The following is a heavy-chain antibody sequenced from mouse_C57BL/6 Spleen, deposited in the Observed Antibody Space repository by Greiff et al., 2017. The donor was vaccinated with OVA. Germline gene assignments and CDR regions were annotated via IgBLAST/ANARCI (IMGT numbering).Heavy chain of an antibody. CDR1: GYTFTDYN. CDR3: ARGLYYGNSYYFDY. Sequence: VQLQQSGPELVKPGASVKIPCKASGYTFTDYNMDWVKQSHGKSLEWIGDINPNNGGTIYNQKFKGKATLTVDKSSSTAYMELRSLTSEDTAVYYCARGLYYGNSYYFDYWGQGTTLTVSS. D-gene: IGHD2-1*01. CDR2: INPNNGGT. V-gene: IGHV1-18*01. J-gene: IGHJ2*01.